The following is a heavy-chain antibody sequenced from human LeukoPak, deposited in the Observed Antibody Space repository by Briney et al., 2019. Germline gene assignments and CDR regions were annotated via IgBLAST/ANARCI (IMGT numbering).Heavy chain of an antibody. CDR2: ISSSSSYI. Sequence: TGGSLRLSCAASGITFNSYTMNWVRQAPGKGLEWVSSISSSSSYIYYAASVKGRFTISRDNAKNSLFLQMNSLRAEDTAVYYCARFALKTPPTDWGQGTLVTVSS. CDR1: GITFNSYT. V-gene: IGHV3-21*01. CDR3: ARFALKTPPTD. J-gene: IGHJ4*02.